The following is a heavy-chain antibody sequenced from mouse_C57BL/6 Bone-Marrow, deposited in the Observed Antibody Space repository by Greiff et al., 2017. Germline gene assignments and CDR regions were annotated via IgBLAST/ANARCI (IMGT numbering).Heavy chain of an antibody. J-gene: IGHJ4*01. Sequence: EVQGVESGGGLVKPGGSLKLSCAASGFTFSSYAMSWVRQTPEKRLEWVATISDGGSYTYYPDNVKGRFTISRDNAKNNLYLQMSHLKSEDTAMYYCARDRVTGYYAMDYWGQGTSVTVSS. CDR2: ISDGGSYT. CDR3: ARDRVTGYYAMDY. CDR1: GFTFSSYA. V-gene: IGHV5-4*01. D-gene: IGHD2-1*01.